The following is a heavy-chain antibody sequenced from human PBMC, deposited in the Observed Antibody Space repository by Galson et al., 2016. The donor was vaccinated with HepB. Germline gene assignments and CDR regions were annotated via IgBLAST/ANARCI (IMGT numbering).Heavy chain of an antibody. CDR1: GFTFSHYF. CDR3: ARMVPLYSGGWYVRGDGWFDP. CDR2: ISGSADSR. D-gene: IGHD6-19*01. V-gene: IGHV3-11*01. J-gene: IGHJ5*02. Sequence: SLRLSCAASGFTFSHYFVSGIRQAPGKGLEWVSYISGSADSRRYADSVKGRFTISRDNSKNSLYLQMNNLRAEDTAVYYCARMVPLYSGGWYVRGDGWFDPGGQGTLVTVSS.